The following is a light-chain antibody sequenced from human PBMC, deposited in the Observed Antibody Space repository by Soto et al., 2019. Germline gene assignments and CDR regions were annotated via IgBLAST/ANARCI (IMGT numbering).Light chain of an antibody. CDR2: EVN. Sequence: QSVLTQPASVSGSPGQSITISCGGTSSDVGAYIYVSWYQQYPGKAPKLIIYEVNNRPSGVSGRFSGSKSDTTAYLTISGLQAEDEADYYCSSYSDSDTKVFGTGTKVPS. J-gene: IGLJ1*01. V-gene: IGLV2-14*03. CDR3: SSYSDSDTKV. CDR1: SSDVGAYIY.